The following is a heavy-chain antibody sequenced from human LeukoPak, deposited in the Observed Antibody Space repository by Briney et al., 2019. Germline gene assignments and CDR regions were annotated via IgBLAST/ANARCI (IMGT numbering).Heavy chain of an antibody. J-gene: IGHJ3*02. CDR2: ISYDGSNE. Sequence: GGSLRLSCAASGFTFSTYAMHWVRQAPGKGLEWVAVISYDGSNEYYADSVKGRFTISRDNSKNMLYLQMNSLRAEDTAVYYCARPSPSYTMVRGYAFDIWGQGTMVTFSS. V-gene: IGHV3-30-3*01. CDR1: GFTFSTYA. D-gene: IGHD3-10*01. CDR3: ARPSPSYTMVRGYAFDI.